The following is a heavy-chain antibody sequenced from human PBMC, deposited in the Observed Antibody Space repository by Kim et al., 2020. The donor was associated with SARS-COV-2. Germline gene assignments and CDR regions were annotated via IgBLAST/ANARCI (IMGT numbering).Heavy chain of an antibody. J-gene: IGHJ4*02. V-gene: IGHV3-73*01. D-gene: IGHD3-22*01. CDR3: ETYDSSTKFDS. CDR1: GSTFSGST. Sequence: GGSLRLSCAASGSTFSGSTVHWVRQASGKGLEWVGRIRNKANSYATTYAASVKGRFTISRDDSKNTAYLQMNSLETEDTAVYYCETYDSSTKFDSWGQGTLVTVSS. CDR2: IRNKANSYAT.